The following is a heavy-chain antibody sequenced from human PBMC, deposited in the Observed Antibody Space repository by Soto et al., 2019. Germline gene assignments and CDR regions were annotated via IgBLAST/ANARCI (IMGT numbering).Heavy chain of an antibody. CDR2: IWYDGSNK. V-gene: IGHV3-33*01. CDR3: ASSIN. CDR1: GFPFSSYG. Sequence: PGGSLRLSCAASGFPFSSYGMHWVRQAPGKGLDWVAVIWYDGSNKDYADSVKGRFTISRDNSKNTLFLQMNNLRVDDTAVYYCASSINLGQGTLVTVSS. J-gene: IGHJ4*02.